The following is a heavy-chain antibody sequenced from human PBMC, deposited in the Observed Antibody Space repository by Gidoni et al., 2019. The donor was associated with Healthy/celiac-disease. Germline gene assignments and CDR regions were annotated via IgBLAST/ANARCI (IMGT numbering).Heavy chain of an antibody. V-gene: IGHV1-18*01. CDR1: GYTLPSYV. CDR2: ISAYNGNT. Sequence: QVHLVQSGAEAKKLGASVKLSWMASGYTLPSYVISWVRQAPGQELEWRGWISAYNGNTNYAQTLQGRVTMTTDTSTSTAYMELRSLRSDGTAVYYCAIEGEMVRGVINYYYGMDVWGQGTTVTVSS. D-gene: IGHD3-10*01. CDR3: AIEGEMVRGVINYYYGMDV. J-gene: IGHJ6*02.